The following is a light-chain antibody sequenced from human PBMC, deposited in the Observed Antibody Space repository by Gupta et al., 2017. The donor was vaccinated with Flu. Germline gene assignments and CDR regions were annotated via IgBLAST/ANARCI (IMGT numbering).Light chain of an antibody. CDR3: AACDDSLNGPV. V-gene: IGLV1-36*01. Sequence: RVTISCAGSSSNIGNNAVNWYQQLPGKAPKLLIYYDDLRPSGVSDRFSGSKSGTSASLAISGLQSEDEADYYCAACDDSLNGPVFGGGTKLTVL. J-gene: IGLJ3*02. CDR1: SSNIGNNA. CDR2: YDD.